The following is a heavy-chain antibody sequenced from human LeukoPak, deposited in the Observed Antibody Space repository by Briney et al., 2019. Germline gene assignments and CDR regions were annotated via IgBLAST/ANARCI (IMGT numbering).Heavy chain of an antibody. CDR3: ARDREITFGFIYYYYGMDV. J-gene: IGHJ6*02. V-gene: IGHV1-2*02. CDR1: GYTFTGYY. D-gene: IGHD3-16*01. CDR2: INPNSGGT. Sequence: ASAKVSCKASGYTFTGYYMHWVRQAPGQGLEWMGWINPNSGGTNYAQKFQGRVTMTRDTSISTAYMELSRLRSDDTAVYYCARDREITFGFIYYYYGMDVWGQGTTVTVSS.